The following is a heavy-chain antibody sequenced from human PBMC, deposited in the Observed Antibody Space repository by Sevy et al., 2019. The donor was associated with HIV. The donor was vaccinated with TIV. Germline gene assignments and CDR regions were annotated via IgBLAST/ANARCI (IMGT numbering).Heavy chain of an antibody. Sequence: GGSLRLSCAASGFNVSSNYMNWVRQAPGKGLEWVSVIYSGANTDYADSVKGRFTISRDTTKNTMYLQMNSLRAEDTAVYYCARATITYYYDSSGYYTSGYGMDVWGQGTTVTVSS. V-gene: IGHV3-53*01. D-gene: IGHD3-22*01. CDR1: GFNVSSNY. CDR2: IYSGANT. CDR3: ARATITYYYDSSGYYTSGYGMDV. J-gene: IGHJ6*02.